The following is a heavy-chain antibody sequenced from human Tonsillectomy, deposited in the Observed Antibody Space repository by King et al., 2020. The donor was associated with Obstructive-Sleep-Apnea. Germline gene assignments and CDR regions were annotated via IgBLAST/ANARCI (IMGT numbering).Heavy chain of an antibody. J-gene: IGHJ4*02. D-gene: IGHD3/OR15-3a*01. CDR2: ISYDGSYK. CDR3: ARAPYDFGVNFDY. Sequence: VQLVESGGGVVQPGRSLRLSCAASGFTFSTYAMHWVRQAPGKGLEWVALISYDGSYKYYADSVKGRFTISRDNSKSTLFLQMNSLRGDDTAVYYCARAPYDFGVNFDYWGQGTLVTVSS. V-gene: IGHV3-30*04. CDR1: GFTFSTYA.